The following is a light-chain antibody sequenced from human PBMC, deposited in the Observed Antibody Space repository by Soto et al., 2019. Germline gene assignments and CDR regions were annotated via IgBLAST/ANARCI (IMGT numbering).Light chain of an antibody. J-gene: IGKJ1*01. CDR3: MQSLQTPLT. V-gene: IGKV2-28*01. CDR1: QSLLESHGYNC. CDR2: LGS. Sequence: DIVMTQSPLSLPVTPGEAPSISCRSSQSLLESHGYNCLEWYLQKPGQSPQLLIYLGSNRASGVPDRISGSGSGTDFTLKISRVEAEDVGVYYCMQSLQTPLTFGQGTKVEIK.